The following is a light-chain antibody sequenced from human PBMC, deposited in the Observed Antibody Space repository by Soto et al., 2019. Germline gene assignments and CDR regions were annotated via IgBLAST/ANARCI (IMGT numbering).Light chain of an antibody. Sequence: QSALTQPPSVSGSPGQSVTISCSGTSGDVGGYNYVSWYQQHPGTAPKLVIYEVSDRPSAVPDRFSGSKSGNTASLTVSGLQADDEADYYCSLSAGNNIVVFGGGTKLTV. V-gene: IGLV2-8*01. CDR2: EVS. J-gene: IGLJ2*01. CDR1: SGDVGGYNY. CDR3: SLSAGNNIVV.